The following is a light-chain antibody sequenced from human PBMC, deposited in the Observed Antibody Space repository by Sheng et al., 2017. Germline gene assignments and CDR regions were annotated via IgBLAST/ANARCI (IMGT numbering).Light chain of an antibody. V-gene: IGKV3-11*01. CDR1: QHVATY. J-gene: IGKJ1*01. CDR2: DAS. CDR3: QQRSNWPPWT. Sequence: EIVLTQSPATLSLSPGERATLSCRASQHVATYLGWYQQKPGQAPRLLIYDASNRATDIPDRFRGSGSGTDFTLTISSLEPEDSAVYYCQQRSNWPPWTFGQGTKVEIK.